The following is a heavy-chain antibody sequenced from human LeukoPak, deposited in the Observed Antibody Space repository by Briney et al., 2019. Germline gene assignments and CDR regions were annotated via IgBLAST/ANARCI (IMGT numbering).Heavy chain of an antibody. V-gene: IGHV3-7*03. Sequence: GGSLRLSCAASGFTFSSYWMSWVRPAPGKGLEWVANIKQDGSEKYYVDSVKGRFTISRDNAKNSLYLQMNSLRAEDTAVYYCARAVRYFDWLYFDYWGQGTLVTVSS. D-gene: IGHD3-9*01. CDR2: IKQDGSEK. CDR1: GFTFSSYW. J-gene: IGHJ4*02. CDR3: ARAVRYFDWLYFDY.